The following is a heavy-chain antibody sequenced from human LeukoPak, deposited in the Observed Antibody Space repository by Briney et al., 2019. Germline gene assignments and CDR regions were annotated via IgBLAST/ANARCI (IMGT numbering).Heavy chain of an antibody. V-gene: IGHV3-11*06. D-gene: IGHD3-9*01. CDR1: GFTFSDYY. J-gene: IGHJ1*01. CDR2: ISSSSSYT. Sequence: GESLRLSCAASGFTFSDYYMSWIRQAPGKGLEWVSYISSSSSYTNYADSVKGRFTISRDNAKNSLYLQMNSLRAEDTAVYYCARGDILTGSLFQHWGQGTLVTVSS. CDR3: ARGDILTGSLFQH.